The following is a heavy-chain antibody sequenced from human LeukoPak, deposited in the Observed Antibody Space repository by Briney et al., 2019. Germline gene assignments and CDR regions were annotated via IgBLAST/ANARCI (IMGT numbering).Heavy chain of an antibody. CDR1: GYTFTSYD. CDR2: MNPNSGNT. D-gene: IGHD6-19*01. J-gene: IGHJ4*02. V-gene: IGHV1-8*01. CDR3: ARTREQWQVLDY. Sequence: GASVKVSCKASGYTFTSYDINWVRQATGQGLEWMGWMNPNSGNTGYAQKFQGRVTMTRNTSISTAYMELSSLRSEDTAVYYCARTREQWQVLDYWGQGTLVIVSS.